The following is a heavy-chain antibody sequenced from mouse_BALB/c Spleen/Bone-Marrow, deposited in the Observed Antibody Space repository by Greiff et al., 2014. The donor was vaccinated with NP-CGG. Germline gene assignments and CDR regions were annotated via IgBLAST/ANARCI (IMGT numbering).Heavy chain of an antibody. D-gene: IGHD1-1*01. CDR3: ARGYYGSSPYFNY. Sequence: VKLVESGAERMKPGASVKISCKASGYTFSSYWIEWIMQRPGHGLEWIGEILPGSNSANYNEKFKGKATFAADTSSNTAYMQLSSLTSEDSAVYYCARGYYGSSPYFNYWGQGTTLTVSS. J-gene: IGHJ2*01. V-gene: IGHV1-9*01. CDR2: ILPGSNSA. CDR1: GYTFSSYW.